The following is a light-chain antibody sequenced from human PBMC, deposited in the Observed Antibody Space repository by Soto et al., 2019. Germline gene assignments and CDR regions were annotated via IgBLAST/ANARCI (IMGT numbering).Light chain of an antibody. J-gene: IGKJ1*01. Sequence: DIVLTQSPGTLSLSPRERDTLSCRASQSVRSNHLAWFQQKPGQAPRLLIYAASSRATGIPDRFIGSGSGTDFTLSITRLEPEDFAVYYCQQYVSSPKTFGQGTKV. CDR1: QSVRSNH. CDR2: AAS. CDR3: QQYVSSPKT. V-gene: IGKV3-20*01.